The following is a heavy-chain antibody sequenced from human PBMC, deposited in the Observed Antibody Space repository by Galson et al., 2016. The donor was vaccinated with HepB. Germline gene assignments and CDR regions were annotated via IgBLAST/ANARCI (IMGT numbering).Heavy chain of an antibody. J-gene: IGHJ6*02. Sequence: SLRLSCAASGFTFSSYGMHWVRQAPGKGLEWVAIIWYDGTNKYYADSVKGRFTISRDNSKNTLYLQVNSLRAEDTAVYFCARDVTMVRGIIGLGSICGLDVWGQGTTVTVSS. D-gene: IGHD3-10*01. V-gene: IGHV3-33*01. CDR1: GFTFSSYG. CDR2: IWYDGTNK. CDR3: ARDVTMVRGIIGLGSICGLDV.